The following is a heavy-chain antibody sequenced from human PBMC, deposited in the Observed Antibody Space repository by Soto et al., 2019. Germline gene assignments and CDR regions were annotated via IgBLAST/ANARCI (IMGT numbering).Heavy chain of an antibody. V-gene: IGHV3-21*01. J-gene: IGHJ4*02. CDR2: ISSSSSYI. CDR3: ARDLNVLLWFGELLYPLN. Sequence: GGSLRLSCAASGFTFSSYSMNWVRQAPGKGLEWVSSISSSSSYIYYVDSVKGRFTISRDNAKNSLYLQMNSLRAEDTAVYYCARDLNVLLWFGELLYPLNWGQGTLVTVSS. D-gene: IGHD3-10*01. CDR1: GFTFSSYS.